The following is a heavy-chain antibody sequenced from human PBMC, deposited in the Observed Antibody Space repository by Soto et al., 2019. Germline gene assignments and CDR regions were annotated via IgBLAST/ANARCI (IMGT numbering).Heavy chain of an antibody. J-gene: IGHJ1*01. CDR2: SHYSGST. V-gene: IGHV4-39*01. Sequence: QLQLQESGPGLVKPSETLSLTCTVSGDSISSSSYYWGWIRQPPGKGMEWIGSSHYSGSTYYNSSLKRRLTISVDTSKNQFSLKLSSVTAADTAVYYCARHNYYESSGYYSHFQHWGQGTLVTVSS. CDR1: GDSISSSSYY. D-gene: IGHD3-22*01. CDR3: ARHNYYESSGYYSHFQH.